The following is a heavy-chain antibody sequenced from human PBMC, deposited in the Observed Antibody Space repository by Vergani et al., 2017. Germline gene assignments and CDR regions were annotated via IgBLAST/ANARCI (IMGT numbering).Heavy chain of an antibody. Sequence: QVQLVESGGGVVQPGRSLRLSCAASGFTFRSYGMHWVRQAPGKGLEWVAVISYDGSNKYYADSVKGRFTISRDNSKNTLYLQMNSLRAEDTAVYYCAKVATGTTRYYYYYYMDVWGKGTTVTVSS. D-gene: IGHD1-1*01. V-gene: IGHV3-30*18. J-gene: IGHJ6*03. CDR3: AKVATGTTRYYYYYYMDV. CDR1: GFTFRSYG. CDR2: ISYDGSNK.